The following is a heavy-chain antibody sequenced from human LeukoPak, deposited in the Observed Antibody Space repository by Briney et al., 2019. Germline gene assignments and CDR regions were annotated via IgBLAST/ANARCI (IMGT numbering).Heavy chain of an antibody. D-gene: IGHD3-3*01. V-gene: IGHV4-4*07. CDR3: GRGLFCSADICSGGNAFDM. CDR1: GGPKNRYY. CDR2: MYYRGSH. Sequence: SDTLSLLCTLSGGPKNRYYGRCLRQPAGKALEWLGRMYYRGSHIHTPSLKSRVHMSLDPSQNQFSLTHKYVTAADTALLLWGRGLFCSADICSGGNAFDMWGRGTMVSVS. J-gene: IGHJ3*02.